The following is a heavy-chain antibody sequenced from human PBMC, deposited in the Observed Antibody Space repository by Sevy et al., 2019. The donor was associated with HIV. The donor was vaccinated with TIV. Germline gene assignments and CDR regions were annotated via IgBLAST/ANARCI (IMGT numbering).Heavy chain of an antibody. CDR3: ARRNDFAI. Sequence: SETLSLTCTVSGGSINSDHWNWIRQPPGKGLEWVGYIYYTGGTNYNPSLKNRVTISVDRTKNQFSRKLTSVTAADPAVYYCARRNDFAIWGQGTMVTVSS. J-gene: IGHJ3*02. CDR2: IYYTGGT. V-gene: IGHV4-59*08. CDR1: GGSINSDH.